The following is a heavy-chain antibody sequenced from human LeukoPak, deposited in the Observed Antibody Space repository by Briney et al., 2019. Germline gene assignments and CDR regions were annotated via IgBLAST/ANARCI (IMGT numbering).Heavy chain of an antibody. V-gene: IGHV4-59*08. CDR1: GGSISSYY. D-gene: IGHD6-6*01. CDR3: ARHRGSSSNFDY. Sequence: SETLSLTCTVSGGSISSYYWSWIRQPPGKGLEWIGYIYYSGSTNYNPSLKSRVTISVDTSKNQFSLKLSSVTATDTAVYYCARHRGSSSNFDYWGQGTLVAVSS. J-gene: IGHJ4*02. CDR2: IYYSGST.